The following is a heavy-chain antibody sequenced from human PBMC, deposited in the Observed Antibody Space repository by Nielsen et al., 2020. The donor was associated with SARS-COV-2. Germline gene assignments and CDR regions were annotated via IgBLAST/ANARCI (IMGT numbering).Heavy chain of an antibody. CDR1: GFTFSSYG. D-gene: IGHD6-13*01. Sequence: SLKISCAASGFTFSSYGMHWVRQAPGKGLEWVSGISWNSGSIGYADSVKGRFTISRDNAKNSLYLQMNSLRAEDTALYYCAKDSSSWYEAFDIWGQGTMVTVSS. CDR2: ISWNSGSI. J-gene: IGHJ3*02. V-gene: IGHV3-9*01. CDR3: AKDSSSWYEAFDI.